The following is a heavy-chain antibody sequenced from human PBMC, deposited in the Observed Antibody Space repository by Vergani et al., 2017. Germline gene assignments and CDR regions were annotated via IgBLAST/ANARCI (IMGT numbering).Heavy chain of an antibody. CDR2: IYSTGST. V-gene: IGHV4-31*03. CDR3: ASDTHSGQRADR. J-gene: IGHJ5*02. Sequence: QAQLQESGPGLVKPSETLSLTCSVSGDSISSGVYYWNWIRQHPGKGLEWIGYIYSTGSTHHNPSLRRRINMSVDTSKNQFSLTLTSVTAADTAVYYCASDTHSGQRADRWGQGILVTVTS. CDR1: GDSISSGVYY. D-gene: IGHD6-19*01.